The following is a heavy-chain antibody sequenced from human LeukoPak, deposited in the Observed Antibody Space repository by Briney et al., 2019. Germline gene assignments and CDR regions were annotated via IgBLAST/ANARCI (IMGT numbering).Heavy chain of an antibody. CDR1: GFMFDDYA. CDR3: AKGLMTSYYDGSGYYSPSDY. V-gene: IGHV3-9*01. Sequence: SGGSLRLSCAASGFMFDDYAIYWVRQAPGKGLEWVSGINWNGDSIDYADSVKGRFTISRDNAKNSVYLQMNSLRTEDTALYYCAKGLMTSYYDGSGYYSPSDYWGQGTLVTVSS. J-gene: IGHJ4*02. CDR2: INWNGDSI. D-gene: IGHD3-22*01.